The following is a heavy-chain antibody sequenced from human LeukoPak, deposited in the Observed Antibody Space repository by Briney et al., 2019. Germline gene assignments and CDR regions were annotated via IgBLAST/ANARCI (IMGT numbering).Heavy chain of an antibody. J-gene: IGHJ4*02. CDR1: GGSISSGSYY. V-gene: IGHV4-61*02. CDR3: ARAPVTGSGSYNY. Sequence: SQTLSLTCTVSGGSISSGSYYWSWIRQPPGKGLEWIGRIYTSGSTNYNPSLKSRVTISVDTSKNQFSLKLSSVTAADTAVYYCARAPVTGSGSYNYWGQGTLVTVSS. CDR2: IYTSGST. D-gene: IGHD3-10*01.